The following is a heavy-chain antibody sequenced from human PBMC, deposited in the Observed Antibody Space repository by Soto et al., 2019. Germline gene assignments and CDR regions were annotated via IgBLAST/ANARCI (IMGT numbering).Heavy chain of an antibody. V-gene: IGHV5-10-1*01. Sequence: PGESLKISCKASGYSFAGYWITWVRQKPGKGLEWMGRIDPSDSQTYYSPSFRGHVTISVTKSITTVFLQWSSLRASDTAMYYCARQIYDSDTGPNFQYYFESWGQGTPVTVSS. CDR1: GYSFAGYW. J-gene: IGHJ4*02. CDR2: IDPSDSQT. D-gene: IGHD3-22*01. CDR3: ARQIYDSDTGPNFQYYFES.